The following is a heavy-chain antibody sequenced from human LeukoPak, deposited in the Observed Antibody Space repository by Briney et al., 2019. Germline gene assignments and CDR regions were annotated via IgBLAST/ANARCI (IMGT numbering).Heavy chain of an antibody. CDR2: ISSSGSTI. J-gene: IGHJ4*02. Sequence: GGSLRLSCAASGFTFSSYEMNWVRQAPGKGLEWVSYISSSGSTIYYADSVKGRFTISRDNAKNSLYLQMNSLRAEDTAVYYCARSGKIYFDWLLDYWGQGTLVTVSS. CDR3: ARSGKIYFDWLLDY. D-gene: IGHD3-9*01. CDR1: GFTFSSYE. V-gene: IGHV3-48*03.